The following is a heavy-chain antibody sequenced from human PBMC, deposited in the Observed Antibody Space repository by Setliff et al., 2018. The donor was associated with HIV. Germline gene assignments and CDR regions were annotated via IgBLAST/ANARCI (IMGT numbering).Heavy chain of an antibody. CDR2: IIPIFGTA. Sequence: GASVKVSCKASGGTFSSYVISWVRQAPGQGLEWMGGIIPIFGTANYAQKFQGRVTITADESTSTAYMELSSLRSDDTAVYYCARGAVVTNYFDYWGRGTLVTVSS. V-gene: IGHV1-69*13. CDR3: ARGAVVTNYFDY. J-gene: IGHJ4*02. CDR1: GGTFSSYV. D-gene: IGHD2-15*01.